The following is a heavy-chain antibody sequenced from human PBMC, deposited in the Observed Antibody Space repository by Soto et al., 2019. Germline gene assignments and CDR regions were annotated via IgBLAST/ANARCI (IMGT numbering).Heavy chain of an antibody. CDR2: ISSSSSTI. CDR3: ARGGYCTNGVCYEFGGTDY. CDR1: GFTFSSYS. D-gene: IGHD2-8*01. Sequence: GGSLRLSCAASGFTFSSYSMNWVRQAPGKGLEWVSYISSSSSTIYYADSVKGRFTISRDNAKNSLYLQMNSLRAEDTAVYYCARGGYCTNGVCYEFGGTDYWGQGTLVTVSS. V-gene: IGHV3-48*01. J-gene: IGHJ4*02.